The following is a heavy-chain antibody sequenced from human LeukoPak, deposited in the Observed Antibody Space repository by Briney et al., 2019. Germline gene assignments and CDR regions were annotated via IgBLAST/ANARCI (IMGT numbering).Heavy chain of an antibody. J-gene: IGHJ5*02. CDR1: GGSFSGYY. CDR2: INHSGST. V-gene: IGHV4-34*01. D-gene: IGHD5-18*01. Sequence: SETPSLTCAVYGGSFSGYYWSWIRQPPGKGLEWIGEINHSGSTNYNPSLKSRVTISVDTSKNQFSLKLSSVTAADTAVYYCASKSGYSYGPTVAWGQGTLVTVSS. CDR3: ASKSGYSYGPTVA.